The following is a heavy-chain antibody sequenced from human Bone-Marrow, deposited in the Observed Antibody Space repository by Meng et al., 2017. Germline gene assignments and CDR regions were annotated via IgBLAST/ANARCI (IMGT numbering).Heavy chain of an antibody. Sequence: QLQLQESDSGLVKPSQTLSLTCTVSGGSIDSVDYYWYWIRQPPGKGLEWIGHIYYSGSTYYNPSLKSRVTISIDTSKNQFSLKLSSVTAADAAVFYCARAFSGPLDSWGRGTLVTVSS. CDR3: ARAFSGPLDS. CDR2: IYYSGST. V-gene: IGHV4-30-4*01. D-gene: IGHD3-10*01. J-gene: IGHJ4*02. CDR1: GGSIDSVDYY.